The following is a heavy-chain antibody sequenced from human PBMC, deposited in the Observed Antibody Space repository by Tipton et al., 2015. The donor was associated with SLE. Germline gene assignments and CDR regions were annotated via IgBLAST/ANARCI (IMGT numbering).Heavy chain of an antibody. CDR1: GFTFSSYA. CDR2: ISYDGSNK. J-gene: IGHJ4*02. Sequence: SLRLSCAASGFTFSSYAMHWVRQAPGKGLEWVAVISYDGSNKYYADSVKGRFTISRDNSKNTLYLQMNSLRAEDTAVYYCARVNEYSSSFDYWGQGTLVTVSS. CDR3: ARVNEYSSSFDY. V-gene: IGHV3-30*04. D-gene: IGHD6-6*01.